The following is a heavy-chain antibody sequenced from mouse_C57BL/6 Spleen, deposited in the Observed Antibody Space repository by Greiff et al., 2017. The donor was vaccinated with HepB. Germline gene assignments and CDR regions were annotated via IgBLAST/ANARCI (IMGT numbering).Heavy chain of an antibody. Sequence: EVKLVESGGDLVKPGGSLKLSCAASGFTFSSYGMSWVRQTPDKRLEWVATISSGGSYTYYPDSVKGRFTISRDNAKNTLYLQMSSLKSEDTAMYYCARHVESAMDYWGQGTSVTVSS. J-gene: IGHJ4*01. CDR1: GFTFSSYG. V-gene: IGHV5-6*01. CDR2: ISSGGSYT. CDR3: ARHVESAMDY.